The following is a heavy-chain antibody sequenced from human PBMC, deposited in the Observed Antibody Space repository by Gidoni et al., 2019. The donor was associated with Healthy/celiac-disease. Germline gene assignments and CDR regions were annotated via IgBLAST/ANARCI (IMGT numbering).Heavy chain of an antibody. CDR2: INHSGST. Sequence: QVQLQQWGAGLLKPSETLSLTCAVYGGSFSGYYWSWIRQPPGKGLEWIGEINHSGSTNYNPSLKSRVTISVDTSKNQFSLKLSSVTAADTAVYYCARNLVQWLRLSYFDYWGQGTLVTVSS. CDR1: GGSFSGYY. D-gene: IGHD5-12*01. V-gene: IGHV4-34*01. CDR3: ARNLVQWLRLSYFDY. J-gene: IGHJ4*02.